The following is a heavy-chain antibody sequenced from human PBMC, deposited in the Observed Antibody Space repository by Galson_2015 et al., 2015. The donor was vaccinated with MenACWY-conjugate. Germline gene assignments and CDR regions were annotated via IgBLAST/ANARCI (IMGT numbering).Heavy chain of an antibody. CDR3: ARHPPGGRGMDV. CDR2: ISPGDSNT. CDR1: GYSFSTYW. J-gene: IGHJ6*02. D-gene: IGHD1-26*01. V-gene: IGHV5-51*01. Sequence: SVAEVKKPGESLTISCKGSGYSFSTYWIAWVRQLPGKGLEWMGLISPGDSNTRYSPAFHGQVTISADKSISTAYLQLHSLQASDTAMYYCARHPPGGRGMDVWGQGTTVTVSS.